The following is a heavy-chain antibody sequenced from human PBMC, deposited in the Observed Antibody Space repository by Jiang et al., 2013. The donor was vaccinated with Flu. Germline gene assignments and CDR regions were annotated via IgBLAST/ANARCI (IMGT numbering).Heavy chain of an antibody. CDR3: ARQEYAPSPFDY. CDR1: GGSISTSSYY. J-gene: IGHJ4*02. CDR2: IYYTGTT. V-gene: IGHV4-39*01. D-gene: IGHD2-2*01. Sequence: GPGLVKPSETMSLTCTVSGGSISTSSYYWDWIRQPPGKGLEWVGSIYYTGTTYHNPSLMSRVTISVDRSKNQLSLKLTSVTAADTAVYYCARQEYAPSPFDYWGQGILVTVSS.